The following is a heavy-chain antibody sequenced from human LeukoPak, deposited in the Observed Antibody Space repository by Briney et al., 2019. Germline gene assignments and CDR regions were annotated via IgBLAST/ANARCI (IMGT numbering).Heavy chain of an antibody. J-gene: IGHJ3*02. CDR3: ARDGSGSPHAFDI. CDR2: INHSGST. V-gene: IGHV4-34*01. CDR1: GGSFSGYY. D-gene: IGHD1-26*01. Sequence: SETLSLTCAVYGGSFSGYYWSWIRQPPGKGLEWIGEINHSGSTNYNPSLKSRVTISVDTSKNQFSLKLSSVTAADTAVYYCARDGSGSPHAFDIWGQGTMVTVSS.